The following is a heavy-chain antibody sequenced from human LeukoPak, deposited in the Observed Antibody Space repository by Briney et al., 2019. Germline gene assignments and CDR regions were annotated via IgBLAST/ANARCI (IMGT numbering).Heavy chain of an antibody. CDR3: ARARGDAIWTVNDY. J-gene: IGHJ4*02. D-gene: IGHD2-21*02. Sequence: SETLSLTCTVSGGSISSDSYYWSWIRQPPGKGLEWIGYIYYSGSTNYNPSLKSRVTISVDTSKNQFSLKLSSVTAADTAVYYCARARGDAIWTVNDYWGQGTLVTVSS. V-gene: IGHV4-61*01. CDR1: GGSISSDSYY. CDR2: IYYSGST.